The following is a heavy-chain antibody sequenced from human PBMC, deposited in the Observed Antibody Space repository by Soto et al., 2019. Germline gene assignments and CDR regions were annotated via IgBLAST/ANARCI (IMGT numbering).Heavy chain of an antibody. CDR1: GFTFSSYA. Sequence: PGGSLRLSCAASGFTFSSYAMSWVRQAPGKGLEWVSAISGSGGSTYYADSVKGRFTISRDNSKNTLYLQMNSLRAEDTAVYYCARDTAMVGSYGMDVWGQGTTVTVSS. J-gene: IGHJ6*02. CDR2: ISGSGGST. CDR3: ARDTAMVGSYGMDV. D-gene: IGHD5-18*01. V-gene: IGHV3-23*01.